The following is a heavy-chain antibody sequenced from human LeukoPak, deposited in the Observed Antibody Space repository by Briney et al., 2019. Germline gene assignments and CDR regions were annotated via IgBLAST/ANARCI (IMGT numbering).Heavy chain of an antibody. CDR3: ARGGYYGSGNDFRFDP. V-gene: IGHV4-61*02. J-gene: IGHJ5*02. CDR2: IYTSGST. D-gene: IGHD3-10*01. Sequence: SETLSITCTVSGGSISSGSYYWSWIRQPAGKGLEWIGRIYTSGSTNYNPSLKSRVTISVDTSKNQFSLKLSSVTAADTAIYYCARGGYYGSGNDFRFDPWGQGTLVTVSS. CDR1: GGSISSGSYY.